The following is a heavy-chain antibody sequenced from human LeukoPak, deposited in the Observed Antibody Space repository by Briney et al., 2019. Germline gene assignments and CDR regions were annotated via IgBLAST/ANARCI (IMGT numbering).Heavy chain of an antibody. CDR1: GYTFTSYD. CDR2: MNPSSGNT. CDR3: ARGGPGLILNWFDP. V-gene: IGHV1-8*01. Sequence: ASVKVSCKASGYTFTSYDINWVRQATGQGLEWMGWMNPSSGNTGYAQKFQGRVTMTRNTSISTAYMELSSLRSEDTAVYYCARGGPGLILNWFDPWGQGTLVTVSS. J-gene: IGHJ5*02.